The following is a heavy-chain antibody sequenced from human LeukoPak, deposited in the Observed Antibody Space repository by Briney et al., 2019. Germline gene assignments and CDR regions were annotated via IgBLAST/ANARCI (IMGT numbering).Heavy chain of an antibody. D-gene: IGHD2-21*01. CDR3: ARIRRFPNWFDP. V-gene: IGHV3-66*01. Sequence: PGGSLRLSCAASGFTVSSNYMSWVRQAPGKGLEWVSVIYSGGSTYYADSVKGRFTISRDNSKNTLYLQMNGLRAEDTAVYYCARIRRFPNWFDPWGQGTLVTVSS. J-gene: IGHJ5*02. CDR1: GFTVSSNY. CDR2: IYSGGST.